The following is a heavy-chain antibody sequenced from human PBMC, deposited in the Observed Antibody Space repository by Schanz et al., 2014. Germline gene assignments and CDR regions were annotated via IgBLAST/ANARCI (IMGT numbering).Heavy chain of an antibody. D-gene: IGHD6-25*01. CDR2: INNDGSQK. CDR3: VSGYTSGF. Sequence: DVQLVESGGGLVQPGGSLRLACAASRFTFSNYWVGWVRQAPGKGLESVASINNDGSQKFYVDSVKGRFAVSRDNPKNSLYLQITSLRVEDTAVYYCVSGYTSGFWGQGTLVTVSS. CDR1: RFTFSNYW. V-gene: IGHV3-7*01. J-gene: IGHJ4*02.